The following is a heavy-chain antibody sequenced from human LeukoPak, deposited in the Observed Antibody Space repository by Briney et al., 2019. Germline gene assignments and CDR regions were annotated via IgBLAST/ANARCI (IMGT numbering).Heavy chain of an antibody. V-gene: IGHV1-2*02. D-gene: IGHD5-12*01. CDR2: INPDSGGT. CDR3: ARRALFGDSGYDYNWFDP. J-gene: IGHJ5*02. CDR1: GYTFTGHY. Sequence: ASVKVSCKASGYTFTGHYMHWVRQAPGQGLEWMGWINPDSGGTNYAQKFQGRVTMTRDTSISTAYMELSRLRSNDTAVYYCARRALFGDSGYDYNWFDPWGQGTLVTVSS.